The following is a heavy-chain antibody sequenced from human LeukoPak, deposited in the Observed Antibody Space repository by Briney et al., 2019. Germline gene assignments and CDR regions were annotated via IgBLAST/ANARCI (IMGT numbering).Heavy chain of an antibody. Sequence: GGSLRLSCAASGFTFSSYEMNWVRQAPGKGLEWVSYISSSGSTIYYADPVKGRFTISRDNAKNSLYLQMNSLRAEGTAVYYCARDPGDYYFDYWGQGTLITVSS. CDR2: ISSSGSTI. D-gene: IGHD3-3*01. CDR1: GFTFSSYE. V-gene: IGHV3-48*03. CDR3: ARDPGDYYFDY. J-gene: IGHJ4*02.